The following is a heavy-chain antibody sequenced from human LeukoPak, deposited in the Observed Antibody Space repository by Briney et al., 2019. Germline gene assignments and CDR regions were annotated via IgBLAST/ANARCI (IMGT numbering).Heavy chain of an antibody. V-gene: IGHV1-24*01. CDR1: GYTLTELS. D-gene: IGHD3-22*01. CDR2: FDPEDGET. CDR3: ARERLYYDSSGYYSANWFDP. Sequence: ASVKVSCKVSGYTLTELSMHWVRQAPGKGLEWMGGFDPEDGETIYAQKFQGRVTMTRDMSTSTVYMELSRLRSDDTAVYYCARERLYYDSSGYYSANWFDPWGQGTLVTVSS. J-gene: IGHJ5*02.